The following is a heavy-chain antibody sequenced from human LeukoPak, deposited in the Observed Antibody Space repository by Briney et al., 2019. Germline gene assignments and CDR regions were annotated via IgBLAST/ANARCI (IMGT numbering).Heavy chain of an antibody. CDR2: ISGSGGST. V-gene: IGHV3-23*01. D-gene: IGHD6-13*01. Sequence: GGTLRLSCAASGFTFSSYAMSWVRQAPGKGLEWVSAISGSGGSTYYADSVKGRFTISRDNSKNTLYLQMNSLRAEDTAVYYCAKDPSSWYSEYFQHWGQGTLVTVSS. CDR3: AKDPSSWYSEYFQH. CDR1: GFTFSSYA. J-gene: IGHJ1*01.